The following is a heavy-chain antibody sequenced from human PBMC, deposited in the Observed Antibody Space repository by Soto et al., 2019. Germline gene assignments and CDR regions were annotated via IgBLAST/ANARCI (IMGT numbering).Heavy chain of an antibody. V-gene: IGHV1-69*06. J-gene: IGHJ4*02. Sequence: QVQLVQSGAEVKKPGSSVKVSCKASGGTFSSYAISWVRQAPGQGLEWMGGIIPIFGTANYAQKFQGRVTITADKSASTAYMELSSLRSEETAVYYCARAEVAARPFDYWGQGTLVTVSS. CDR2: IIPIFGTA. CDR3: ARAEVAARPFDY. CDR1: GGTFSSYA. D-gene: IGHD6-6*01.